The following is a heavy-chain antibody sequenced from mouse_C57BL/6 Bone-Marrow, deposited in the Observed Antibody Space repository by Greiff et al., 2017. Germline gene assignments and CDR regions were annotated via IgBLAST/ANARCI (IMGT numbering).Heavy chain of an antibody. J-gene: IGHJ1*03. V-gene: IGHV1-64*01. CDR2: IHPNSGST. D-gene: IGHD1-1*01. CDR1: GYTFTSYW. CDR3: ATDYYYGSRLYWYFDV. Sequence: QVQLQQPGAELVKPGASVKLSCKASGYTFTSYWMHWVKQRPGQGLEWIGMIHPNSGSTNYNEKFKSKATLTVDKSSSTAYMQLSSLTSEDSAVYYCATDYYYGSRLYWYFDVWGTGTTVTVSS.